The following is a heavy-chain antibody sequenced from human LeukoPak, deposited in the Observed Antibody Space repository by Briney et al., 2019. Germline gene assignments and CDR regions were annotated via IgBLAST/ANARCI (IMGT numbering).Heavy chain of an antibody. J-gene: IGHJ4*02. CDR1: GGTFSSYT. D-gene: IGHD2-2*01. CDR3: ARDRFCSSPNCEIGY. CDR2: INPMSGTV. V-gene: IGHV1-69*13. Sequence: SVKVSCKVFGGTFSSYTINWVRQAPGQGLEWMGGINPMSGTVNYAQKFQDRVTITADESTSTAYMELSSLRSEDRAVYYCARDRFCSSPNCEIGYWGQGTLVIVSS.